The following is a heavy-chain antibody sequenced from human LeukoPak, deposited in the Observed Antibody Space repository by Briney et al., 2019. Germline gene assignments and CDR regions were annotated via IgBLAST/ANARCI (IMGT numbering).Heavy chain of an antibody. D-gene: IGHD6-19*01. Sequence: GGSLRLSCAASGFTFSSYSMNWVRQAPGKGLEWVSYISSSGRTMYYADSVKGRFTISRDNAKNSLYLQMNSLRAEDTAVYYCARDPSSGWYLKGWFDPWGQGTLVTVSS. CDR2: ISSSGRTM. V-gene: IGHV3-48*04. CDR3: ARDPSSGWYLKGWFDP. CDR1: GFTFSSYS. J-gene: IGHJ5*02.